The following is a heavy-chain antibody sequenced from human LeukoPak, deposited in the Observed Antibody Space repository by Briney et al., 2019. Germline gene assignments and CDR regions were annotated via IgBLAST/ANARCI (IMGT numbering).Heavy chain of an antibody. CDR1: GFTFSSYG. V-gene: IGHV3-30*18. CDR2: ISYDGSNK. CDR3: AKDYYYDSSGYYSPDFDY. D-gene: IGHD3-22*01. J-gene: IGHJ4*02. Sequence: RLGGSLRLSCAASGFTFSSYGMHWVRQAPGKGLEWVAVISYDGSNKYYADSVKGRFTISRDNSKNTLYLQMNSLRAEDTAVYYCAKDYYYDSSGYYSPDFDYWGQGTLVTVSS.